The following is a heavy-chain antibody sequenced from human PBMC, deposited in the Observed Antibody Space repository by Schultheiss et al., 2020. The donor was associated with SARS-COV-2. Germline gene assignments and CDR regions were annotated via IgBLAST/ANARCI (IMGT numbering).Heavy chain of an antibody. CDR3: ARAINPTTVTLDY. Sequence: GGSLRLSCAASGFTFSGSAMHWVRQASGKGLEWVGRIRSKANSYATAYAASVKGRFTISRDDSKNTLYLQMNSLRAEDTAVYYCARAINPTTVTLDYWGQGTLVTVSS. CDR1: GFTFSGSA. CDR2: IRSKANSYAT. D-gene: IGHD4-17*01. V-gene: IGHV3-73*01. J-gene: IGHJ4*02.